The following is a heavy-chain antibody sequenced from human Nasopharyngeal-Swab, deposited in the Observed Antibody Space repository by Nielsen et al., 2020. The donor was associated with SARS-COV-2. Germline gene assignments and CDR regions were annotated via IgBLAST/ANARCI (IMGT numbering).Heavy chain of an antibody. D-gene: IGHD4-23*01. CDR3: AKDLGVESPLWFDY. V-gene: IGHV3-23*01. CDR2: ISGRGGST. Sequence: GGSLRLSCTASGFTFCSYAMSWVRQAPGKGLEWVSEISGRGGSTYYAESVKGRFTISRDNSKNTLYLQMSSLRAEDTAIYYCAKDLGVESPLWFDYWGQGTLLTVSS. J-gene: IGHJ4*02. CDR1: GFTFCSYA.